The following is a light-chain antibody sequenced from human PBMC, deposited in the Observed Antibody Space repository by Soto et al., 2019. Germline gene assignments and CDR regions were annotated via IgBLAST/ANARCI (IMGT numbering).Light chain of an antibody. CDR3: QQYLTLGVT. Sequence: DIVMTQSPDSLAVSLGERATINCKSSQSVLYSSNNKNYLAWYQQKPGQPPKLLIYWASTRESGVPDRFSGSGSGTDFTLTISSLQAEDVAVYYCQQYLTLGVTFGGGTKVEIK. V-gene: IGKV4-1*01. J-gene: IGKJ4*01. CDR1: QSVLYSSNNKNY. CDR2: WAS.